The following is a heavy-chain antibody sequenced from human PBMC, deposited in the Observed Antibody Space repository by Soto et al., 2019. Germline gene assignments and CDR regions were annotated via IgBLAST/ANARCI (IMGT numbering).Heavy chain of an antibody. CDR2: ISSRSSFI. CDR1: GFSLSAYS. CDR3: AGSSDDGRDN. D-gene: IGHD1-26*01. Sequence: EVQLVESGGGLVKPGGSLRLSCAASGFSLSAYSMNWIRQAPGKGLEWVASISSRSSFIHYAESMKGRFTISRDNAKNSLYLQMNSLSAEDTAVYYCAGSSDDGRDNWGQGTLVTVSS. J-gene: IGHJ4*02. V-gene: IGHV3-21*01.